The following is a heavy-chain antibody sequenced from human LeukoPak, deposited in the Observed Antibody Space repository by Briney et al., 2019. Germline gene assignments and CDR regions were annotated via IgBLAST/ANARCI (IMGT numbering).Heavy chain of an antibody. V-gene: IGHV3-23*01. Sequence: GGSLRLSCAASGFTFSSYAMSWVRQAPGKGLEWVSVISDSGGSTYSADSVKGRFTISRDNSKSTLYLQMNSLRAEDTAIYYCARRPGSGWYVLDYWGQGILVTVSS. CDR3: ARRPGSGWYVLDY. CDR1: GFTFSSYA. J-gene: IGHJ4*02. D-gene: IGHD6-19*01. CDR2: ISDSGGST.